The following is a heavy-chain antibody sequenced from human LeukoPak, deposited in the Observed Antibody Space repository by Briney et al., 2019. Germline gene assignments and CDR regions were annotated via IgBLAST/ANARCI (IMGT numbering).Heavy chain of an antibody. J-gene: IGHJ5*02. CDR2: IIPIFGTA. Sequence: PWASVKVSCKASGGTFSSYAISWVRQAPGQGLEWMGGIIPIFGTANYAQKFQGRVTITADESTSTAYMELSSLRSEDTAVYYCARGGDEYQLLLGRGAYNWFDPWGQGTLVTVSS. CDR3: ARGGDEYQLLLGRGAYNWFDP. D-gene: IGHD2-2*01. CDR1: GGTFSSYA. V-gene: IGHV1-69*13.